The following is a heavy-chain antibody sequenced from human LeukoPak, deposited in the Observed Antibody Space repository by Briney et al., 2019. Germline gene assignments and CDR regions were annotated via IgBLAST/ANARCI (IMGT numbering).Heavy chain of an antibody. CDR3: ARDGGLGDIVVVPAAMEGYYGMDV. D-gene: IGHD2-2*01. CDR1: GGTFSSYA. Sequence: SVKVSCKASGGTFSSYAISWVRQAPGQGLEWMXXTIPIFGTANYAQKFQGRVTITADESTSTAYMELSSLRSEDTAVYYCARDGGLGDIVVVPAAMEGYYGMDVWGKGTTVTVSS. J-gene: IGHJ6*04. V-gene: IGHV1-69*01. CDR2: TIPIFGTA.